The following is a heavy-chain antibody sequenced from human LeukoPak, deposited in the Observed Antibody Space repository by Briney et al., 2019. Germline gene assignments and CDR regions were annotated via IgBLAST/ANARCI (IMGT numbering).Heavy chain of an antibody. V-gene: IGHV1-2*02. CDR1: GYTFTGYY. J-gene: IGHJ5*02. CDR2: INPNSGGT. Sequence: ASVKVSCKASGYTFTGYYMHWVRQAPGQGLEWMGWINPNSGGTNYAQKFHGRVTMTRDTSISTAYMELSRLRSDDTAVYYCSREYWSGERCFAYNWFDPWGQGTLVIVSS. D-gene: IGHD2-15*01. CDR3: SREYWSGERCFAYNWFDP.